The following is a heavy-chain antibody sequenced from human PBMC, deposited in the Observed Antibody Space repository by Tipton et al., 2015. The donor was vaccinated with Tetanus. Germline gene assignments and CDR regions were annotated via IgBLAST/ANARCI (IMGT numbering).Heavy chain of an antibody. CDR2: IYYSGST. CDR3: ARERGVGVVVVAAFDY. CDR1: GGSISSGGYH. V-gene: IGHV4-31*03. J-gene: IGHJ4*02. Sequence: TLSLTCTVSGGSISSGGYHWSWIRQHPGKGLEWIGYIYYSGSTYYNPSLRSRVTISVDTSKNQFSLKLSSVTAADTAVYYCARERGVGVVVVAAFDYWGQGTLVTVSS. D-gene: IGHD2-15*01.